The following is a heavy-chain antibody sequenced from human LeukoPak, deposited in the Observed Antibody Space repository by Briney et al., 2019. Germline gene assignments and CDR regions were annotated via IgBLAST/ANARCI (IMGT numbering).Heavy chain of an antibody. CDR3: ARCAGFGECDY. Sequence: GGSLRLSCAASGFTFSSYEMNWVRQAPGKGLEWVSYISSSGSTIYYADSVKGLFTISRDNAKNSLYLQMNSLRAEDTAVYYCARCAGFGECDYWGQGTLVTVSS. CDR2: ISSSGSTI. J-gene: IGHJ4*02. V-gene: IGHV3-48*03. D-gene: IGHD3-10*01. CDR1: GFTFSSYE.